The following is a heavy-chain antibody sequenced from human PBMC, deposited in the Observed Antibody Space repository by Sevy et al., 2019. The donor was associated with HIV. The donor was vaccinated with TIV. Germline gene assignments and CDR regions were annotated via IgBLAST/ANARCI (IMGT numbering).Heavy chain of an antibody. CDR2: ISYDGSHK. D-gene: IGHD6-13*01. Sequence: GESLKISCAASAFTFSTYAMHWVRQAPGKGLEWVAVISYDGSHKYYADSVKGRFTISRDDSKSSRYLQMNTLRAEDTAVYYCARDAGYSVNWYPRFDPWGQGTLVTVSS. CDR1: AFTFSTYA. CDR3: ARDAGYSVNWYPRFDP. J-gene: IGHJ5*02. V-gene: IGHV3-30*03.